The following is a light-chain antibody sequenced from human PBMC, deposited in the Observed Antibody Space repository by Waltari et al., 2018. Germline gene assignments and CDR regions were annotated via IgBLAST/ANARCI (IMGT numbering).Light chain of an antibody. Sequence: ETVMTQSPGTLSVSPGERAPLSCRASQNVNSHLAWYQQKFGQAPRLLIYGASNRAIGIPARFSGSGSGTEFTLTINSLQSEDFAVYYCQQYNNGPPGTFGQGTKVEFK. CDR2: GAS. J-gene: IGKJ2*01. CDR1: QNVNSH. V-gene: IGKV3-15*01. CDR3: QQYNNGPPGT.